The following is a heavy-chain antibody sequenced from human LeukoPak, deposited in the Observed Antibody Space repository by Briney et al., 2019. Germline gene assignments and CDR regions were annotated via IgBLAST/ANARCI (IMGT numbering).Heavy chain of an antibody. D-gene: IGHD3-16*01. J-gene: IGHJ4*02. Sequence: PSETLSLTCTVSGDGIHNFYCNWIRQPAGKGLEWIGRIYSTGSTNYNPSLRSRVTMSVDTFKNQFSLKLSSVAAADTAIYYCARGVGLKYYFDSWGQGTLVTVSS. CDR1: GDGIHNFY. CDR3: ARGVGLKYYFDS. V-gene: IGHV4-4*07. CDR2: IYSTGST.